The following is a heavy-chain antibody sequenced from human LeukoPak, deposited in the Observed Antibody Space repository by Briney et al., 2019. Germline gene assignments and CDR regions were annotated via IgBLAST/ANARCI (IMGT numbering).Heavy chain of an antibody. CDR1: GYTFTSYY. J-gene: IGHJ6*02. D-gene: IGHD2-2*01. CDR2: INPSGGST. V-gene: IGHV1-46*01. CDR3: ARGSRSSRRSDYYGMDV. Sequence: GASVKVSCKASGYTFTSYYMHWVRQAPGQGLEWMGIINPSGGSTSYAQKFQGRVTMTRDTSTSTVYMELSSLRSEDTAVYYCARGSRSSRRSDYYGMDVWGQGTTVTVSS.